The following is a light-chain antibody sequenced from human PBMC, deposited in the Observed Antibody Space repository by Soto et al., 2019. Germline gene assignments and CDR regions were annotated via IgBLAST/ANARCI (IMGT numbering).Light chain of an antibody. J-gene: IGKJ1*01. CDR3: QQYGSSPWT. CDR2: GAS. CDR1: QSVSSSY. V-gene: IGKV3-20*01. Sequence: EIVLTQSPGTLSLCPGERATLSCRASQSVSSSYLAWYQQKPGQAPRPLIYGASSRAIDIPDRFSGSGSGTDFTLTISRLEPEDFAVYYCQQYGSSPWTFGQGTKVEIK.